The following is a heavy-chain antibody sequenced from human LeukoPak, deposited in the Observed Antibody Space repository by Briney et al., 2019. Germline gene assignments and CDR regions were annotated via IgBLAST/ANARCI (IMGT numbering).Heavy chain of an antibody. CDR1: GFTFSSYD. Sequence: PGGSLRLSCAASGFTFSSYDMHWVRQATGKGLEWVSAIGTAGDTYYPGSVKGRFTISREIAKNSLYLQMNSLRAGDTAVYYCARVDSRYYYMDVWGKGTTVTVSS. V-gene: IGHV3-13*01. J-gene: IGHJ6*03. CDR2: IGTAGDT. D-gene: IGHD3-9*01. CDR3: ARVDSRYYYMDV.